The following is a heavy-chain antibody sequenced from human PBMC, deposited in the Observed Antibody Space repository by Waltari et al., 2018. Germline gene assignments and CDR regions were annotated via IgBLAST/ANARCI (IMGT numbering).Heavy chain of an antibody. CDR2: VYHNGKT. CDR3: ARATCSHGGCSMYYFYYYMDV. V-gene: IGHV4-38-2*01. Sequence: QVQLQESGPGLVKSSETLSLTCDVSGDSISSGFYWVWIRRPPGKGPEWIGSVYHNGKTFYNPSLESRVTMSVDTSKRHFSLSLSSVTAAVTAVYYCARATCSHGGCSMYYFYYYMDVWGKGTTVTVSS. CDR1: GDSISSGFY. J-gene: IGHJ6*03. D-gene: IGHD5-18*01.